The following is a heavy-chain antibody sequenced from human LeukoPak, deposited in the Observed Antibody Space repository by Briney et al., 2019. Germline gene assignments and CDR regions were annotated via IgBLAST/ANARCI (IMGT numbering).Heavy chain of an antibody. Sequence: SETLSLTCTVSGSSISTYYWSWIRQPPGKGLEWIGYIYYSGSTNYNPSLKSRVTISVDTSKNQFSLKLRSVTAADTAVYYCARQKAAAGYWFDPWGQGTLVTVSS. V-gene: IGHV4-59*08. CDR3: ARQKAAAGYWFDP. D-gene: IGHD6-13*01. CDR1: GSSISTYY. J-gene: IGHJ5*02. CDR2: IYYSGST.